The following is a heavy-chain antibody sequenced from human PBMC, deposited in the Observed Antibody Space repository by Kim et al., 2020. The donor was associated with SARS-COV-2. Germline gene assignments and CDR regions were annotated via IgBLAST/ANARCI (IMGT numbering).Heavy chain of an antibody. Sequence: SETLSLTCTVSGGSISSYYWSWIRQPPGKGLEWIGYIYYSGSTNYNPSLKSRVTISVDTSKNQFSLKLSSVTAADTAVYYCAGTPSVSWGLPTSPYFDYWGQGTLVTVSS. J-gene: IGHJ4*02. V-gene: IGHV4-59*13. CDR2: IYYSGST. CDR3: AGTPSVSWGLPTSPYFDY. CDR1: GGSISSYY. D-gene: IGHD2-21*02.